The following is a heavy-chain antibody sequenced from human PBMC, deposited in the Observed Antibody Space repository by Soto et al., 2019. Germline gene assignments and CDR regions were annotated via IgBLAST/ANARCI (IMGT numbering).Heavy chain of an antibody. CDR1: GGSFRGYF. CDR2: INDSGNT. CDR3: QGGDF. J-gene: IGHJ4*02. Sequence: SETLSLTCAVSGGSFRGYFWGWIRQSPAKGLEWIGEINDSGNTYYNPSFKSRLTISVDTSTSQISLRSTSVTAADSAVYYCQGGDFWGQGTRVTVSS. D-gene: IGHD3-16*01. V-gene: IGHV4-34*01.